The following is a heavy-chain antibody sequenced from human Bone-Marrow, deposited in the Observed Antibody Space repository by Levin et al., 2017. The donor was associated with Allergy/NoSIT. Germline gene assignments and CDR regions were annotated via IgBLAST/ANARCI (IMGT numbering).Heavy chain of an antibody. J-gene: IGHJ4*02. Sequence: ASVKVSCAASGFTFSSYSMNWVRQAPGKGLEWVSTISSGSNYIDYADSVKGRFTISRDNAKNSLYLQMTSLRAEDTALYYCARDRRDMDNGFYYFWDDLWGQGTQVTVSS. CDR3: ARDRRDMDNGFYYFWDDL. V-gene: IGHV3-21*01. D-gene: IGHD2/OR15-2a*01. CDR1: GFTFSSYS. CDR2: ISSGSNYI.